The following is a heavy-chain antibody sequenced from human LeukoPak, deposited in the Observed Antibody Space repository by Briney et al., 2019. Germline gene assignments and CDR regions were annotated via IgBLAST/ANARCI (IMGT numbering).Heavy chain of an antibody. CDR1: GYTFTAYY. CDR2: INPNSGGT. Sequence: ASVKVSCKASGYTFTAYYMHWVRQAPGQGLEWMGWINPNSGGTNYAQKFQGRVTMTRDTSISTAYMELSRLRSDDTAVYYCARGEYSSSWYSDYWGQGTLVTVSS. D-gene: IGHD6-13*01. J-gene: IGHJ4*02. V-gene: IGHV1-2*02. CDR3: ARGEYSSSWYSDY.